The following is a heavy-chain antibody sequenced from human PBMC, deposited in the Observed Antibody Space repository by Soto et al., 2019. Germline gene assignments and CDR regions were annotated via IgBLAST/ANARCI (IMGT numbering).Heavy chain of an antibody. CDR3: ARVDSSSSGSVDV. Sequence: PGGSLRLSCAASGFTFSSYAMHWVRQAPGKGLEWVAVISYDGSNKYYADSVKGRFTISRDNSKNTLYLQMNSLRAEDTAVYYCARVDSSSSGSVDVRGQGTTVTVSS. D-gene: IGHD6-6*01. CDR1: GFTFSSYA. J-gene: IGHJ6*02. CDR2: ISYDGSNK. V-gene: IGHV3-30-3*01.